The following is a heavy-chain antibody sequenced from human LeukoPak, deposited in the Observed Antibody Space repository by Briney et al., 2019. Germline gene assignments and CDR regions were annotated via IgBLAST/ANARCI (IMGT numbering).Heavy chain of an antibody. CDR2: ISSSSDTI. CDR3: ARDKPYSGSSYDFDF. Sequence: GGSLRLSCAASGFTFSTYNMNWVRQAPGKVLEWVSSISSSSDTIYYADSVKGRFTISRDNAKNSLNLQMSSLRAEDTAVYYCARDKPYSGSSYDFDFWGQGTLVTVSS. D-gene: IGHD1-26*01. V-gene: IGHV3-48*01. J-gene: IGHJ4*02. CDR1: GFTFSTYN.